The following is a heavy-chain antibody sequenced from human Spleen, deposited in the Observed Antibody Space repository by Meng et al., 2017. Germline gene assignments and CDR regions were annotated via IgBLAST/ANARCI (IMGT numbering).Heavy chain of an antibody. Sequence: ASVKVSCKASGYTLTSYAINWLRQAPGQGLEWMGWINPNSGGTMYGQNFQGRGSMTRDTSISTAYMELSGLRSDDTAVYYCARDEDISAAGYLLGDFWGQGTLVTVSS. J-gene: IGHJ4*02. CDR1: GYTLTSYA. CDR3: ARDEDISAAGYLLGDF. D-gene: IGHD6-13*01. V-gene: IGHV1-2*02. CDR2: INPNSGGT.